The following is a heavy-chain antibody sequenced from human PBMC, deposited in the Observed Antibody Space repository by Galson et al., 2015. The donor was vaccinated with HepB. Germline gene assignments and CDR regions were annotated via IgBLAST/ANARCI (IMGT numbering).Heavy chain of an antibody. CDR3: ARDCGGDCYSTYYYYYYGMDV. Sequence: SVKVSCKASGGTFSSYAISWVRQAPGQGLEWMGGIIPIFGTANYAQKFQGRVTITADESTSTAYMELSSLRSEDTAVYYCARDCGGDCYSTYYYYYYGMDVWGQGTTVTVSS. D-gene: IGHD2-21*02. CDR1: GGTFSSYA. CDR2: IIPIFGTA. J-gene: IGHJ6*02. V-gene: IGHV1-69*13.